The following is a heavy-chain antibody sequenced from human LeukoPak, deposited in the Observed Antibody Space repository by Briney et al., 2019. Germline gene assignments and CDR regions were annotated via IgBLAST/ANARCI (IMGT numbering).Heavy chain of an antibody. CDR2: MCFSGST. V-gene: IGHV4-59*08. CDR1: GGSISSYC. CDR3: ARRIVERHTIEEDNWFDP. D-gene: IGHD2-15*01. Sequence: SETLSLTCTVSGGSISSYCWSWIRQPPGKGLEWIGSMCFSGSTNYNTSLKSRVTISIDTSKNQFPLKLTSVTAADTAVYYCARRIVERHTIEEDNWFDPWGQGILVTVSS. J-gene: IGHJ5*02.